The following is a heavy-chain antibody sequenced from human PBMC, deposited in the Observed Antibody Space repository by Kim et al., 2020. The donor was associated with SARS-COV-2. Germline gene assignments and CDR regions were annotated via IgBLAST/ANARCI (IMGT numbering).Heavy chain of an antibody. V-gene: IGHV1-2*02. D-gene: IGHD6-13*01. Sequence: ASVKVSCKASGYTFTGYYMHWVRQAPGQGLEWMGWINPNSGGTNYAQKFQGRVTMTRDTSISTAYMELSRLRSDDTAVYYCARSPYSSSWYSVRIVLSLDGMDVWGQGTTVTVSS. CDR3: ARSPYSSSWYSVRIVLSLDGMDV. CDR2: INPNSGGT. J-gene: IGHJ6*02. CDR1: GYTFTGYY.